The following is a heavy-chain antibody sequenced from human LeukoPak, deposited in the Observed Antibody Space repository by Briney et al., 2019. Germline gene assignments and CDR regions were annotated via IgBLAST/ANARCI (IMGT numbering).Heavy chain of an antibody. D-gene: IGHD3-3*01. V-gene: IGHV4-39*07. CDR2: IYYSGST. CDR3: ARGPYDFWSGYRKSYYYYYMDV. J-gene: IGHJ6*03. CDR1: GGSISSSSYY. Sequence: SETLSLTCTVSGGSISSSSYYWGWIRQPPGKGLEWIGSIYYSGSTNYNPSLKSRVTISVDTSKNQFSLKLSSVTAADTAVYYCARGPYDFWSGYRKSYYYYYMDVWGKGTTVTVSS.